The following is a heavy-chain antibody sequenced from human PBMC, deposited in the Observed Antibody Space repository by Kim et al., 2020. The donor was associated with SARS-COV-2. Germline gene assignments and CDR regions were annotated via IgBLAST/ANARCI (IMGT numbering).Heavy chain of an antibody. CDR2: SEK. D-gene: IGHD3-16*01. V-gene: IGHV3-7*01. J-gene: IGHJ4*02. CDR3: VRGGGGVDY. Sequence: SEKNYVDSVKGRFTISRDNTKNSLYLQMNSLRAEDTALYYCVRGGGGVDYWGQGTLVTVSS.